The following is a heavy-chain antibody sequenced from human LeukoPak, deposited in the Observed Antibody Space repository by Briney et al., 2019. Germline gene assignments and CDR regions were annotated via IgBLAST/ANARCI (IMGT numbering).Heavy chain of an antibody. CDR3: AREVKSHFYGSGIPQAEYFQH. D-gene: IGHD3-10*01. J-gene: IGHJ1*01. Sequence: ASVKVSCKASGYTFTGYYMHWVRQAPGQGLEWMGWINPNSGGTNYAQKFQGRVTMTRDTSISTAYMELSRLRSDDTAVYYCAREVKSHFYGSGIPQAEYFQHWGQGTLVTVSS. V-gene: IGHV1-2*02. CDR2: INPNSGGT. CDR1: GYTFTGYY.